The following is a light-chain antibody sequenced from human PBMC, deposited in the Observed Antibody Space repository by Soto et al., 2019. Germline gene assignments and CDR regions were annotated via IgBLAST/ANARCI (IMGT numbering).Light chain of an antibody. Sequence: EIVMTQSPATLSVSPGERATLSCRASQSITSELAWYQQKPGQPPRLLVYGASTRATGVPARFTGSGSGSEFTLTINGLQSEDFAVYYCQQGNDWPLTFGQGTRLEI. CDR3: QQGNDWPLT. CDR1: QSITSE. V-gene: IGKV3-15*01. CDR2: GAS. J-gene: IGKJ2*01.